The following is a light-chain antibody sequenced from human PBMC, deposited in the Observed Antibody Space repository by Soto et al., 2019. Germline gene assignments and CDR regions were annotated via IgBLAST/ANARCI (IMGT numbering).Light chain of an antibody. V-gene: IGKV1-5*03. CDR3: QHYNSYSAA. J-gene: IGKJ1*01. Sequence: VQITKAPSTLPGSVGARHTITFRASQTISSWLAWYQQKPGKAPKLLIYKASTLKSGVPSRFSGSGSGTEFTLTISSLQPDDFATYYCQHYNSYSAAFGQGTKVDIK. CDR2: KAS. CDR1: QTISSW.